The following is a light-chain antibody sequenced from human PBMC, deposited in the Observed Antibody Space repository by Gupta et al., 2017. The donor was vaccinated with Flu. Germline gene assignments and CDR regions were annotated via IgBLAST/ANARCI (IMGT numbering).Light chain of an antibody. V-gene: IGLV1-44*01. CDR1: TSNIGRNT. J-gene: IGLJ3*02. CDR3: SAWDDSLNGPV. Sequence: QSVLTQPPSASGTPGQRVTIYCSGSTSNIGRNTVNWYQHLPGTAPKLLSYSYSQRPSGVPDRFSASKSGTSASLAISGLQSDDEALYDCSAWDDSLNGPVFGGGTKLTVL. CDR2: SYS.